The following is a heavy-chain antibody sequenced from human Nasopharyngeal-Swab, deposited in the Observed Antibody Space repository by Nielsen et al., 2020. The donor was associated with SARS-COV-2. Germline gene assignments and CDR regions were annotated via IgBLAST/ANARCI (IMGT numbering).Heavy chain of an antibody. Sequence: GGSLRLSCAASGFTFSSYGMHWVRQAPGKGLEWVAVISYGGSNKYYADSVKGRFTISRDNSKNTLYLQMNSLRAEDTAVYYCAKVSGYSSGWYAPAGAFDIWGQGTMVTVSS. V-gene: IGHV3-30*18. CDR2: ISYGGSNK. CDR1: GFTFSSYG. J-gene: IGHJ3*02. D-gene: IGHD6-19*01. CDR3: AKVSGYSSGWYAPAGAFDI.